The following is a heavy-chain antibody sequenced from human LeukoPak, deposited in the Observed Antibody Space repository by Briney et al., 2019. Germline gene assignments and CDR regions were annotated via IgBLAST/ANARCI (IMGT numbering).Heavy chain of an antibody. Sequence: SETLSLTCTVSGGSISSSSYYWGWIRQPPGKGLEWIGSIYYSGSTCYNPSLKSRVTISVDTSKNQFSLKLSSVTAADTAVYYCARRASDYYDSSGYYQLYPFDYWGQGTLVTVSS. V-gene: IGHV4-39*01. J-gene: IGHJ4*02. D-gene: IGHD3-22*01. CDR1: GGSISSSSYY. CDR3: ARRASDYYDSSGYYQLYPFDY. CDR2: IYYSGST.